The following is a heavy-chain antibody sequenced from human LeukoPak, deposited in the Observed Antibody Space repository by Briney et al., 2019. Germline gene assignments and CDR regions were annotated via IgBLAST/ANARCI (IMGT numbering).Heavy chain of an antibody. J-gene: IGHJ5*02. D-gene: IGHD3-10*01. CDR1: GGSISSSSYY. Sequence: PSETLSLTCTVSGGSISSSSYYWGWIRQPPGKGLEWIGSIYYSGSTYYNPSLKSRVTISVDTSKNQFSLKLSSVTAADTAVYYCARYGSGSPTWGQGTLVTVSS. V-gene: IGHV4-39*07. CDR3: ARYGSGSPT. CDR2: IYYSGST.